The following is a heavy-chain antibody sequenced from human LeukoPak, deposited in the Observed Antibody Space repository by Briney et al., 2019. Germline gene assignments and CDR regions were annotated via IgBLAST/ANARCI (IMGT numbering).Heavy chain of an antibody. J-gene: IGHJ5*02. Sequence: GGSLRLSCAASGFTFSDYFMHWVRQAPGKGPEWVSSISTSGTYIHYEDSVKGRFTISRDNAKNSLYLQMDSLRVEDTAVYYCARDFAFSYPWGQGTLVTVSS. CDR2: ISTSGTYI. CDR3: ARDFAFSYP. CDR1: GFTFSDYF. V-gene: IGHV3-21*01.